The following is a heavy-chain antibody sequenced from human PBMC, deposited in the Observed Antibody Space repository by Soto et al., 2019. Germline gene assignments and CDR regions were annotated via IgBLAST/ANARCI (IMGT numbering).Heavy chain of an antibody. D-gene: IGHD3-22*01. Sequence: LRLSCAASGFTFSSYAMHWVRQAPGKGLEWVAVISYDGSNKYYADSVKGRFTISRDNSKNTLYLQMNSLRAEDTAVYYCARVSSSGYYPRPWYFDYWGQGTLVTVSS. CDR3: ARVSSSGYYPRPWYFDY. J-gene: IGHJ4*02. CDR2: ISYDGSNK. CDR1: GFTFSSYA. V-gene: IGHV3-30-3*01.